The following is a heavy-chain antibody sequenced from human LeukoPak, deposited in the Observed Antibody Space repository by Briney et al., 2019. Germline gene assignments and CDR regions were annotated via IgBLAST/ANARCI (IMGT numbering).Heavy chain of an antibody. Sequence: GGSLRLSCAASGFTFSSYWMTWVRQAPGKGLDWVAYIKEDGSEGYYVDSVKGRFIISRDNAKNSLYLQMSSLRAEDTAVYYCGRSTAYDQGLFDYWGQGTLVTVSS. D-gene: IGHD5-12*01. V-gene: IGHV3-7*02. J-gene: IGHJ4*02. CDR1: GFTFSSYW. CDR2: IKEDGSEG. CDR3: GRSTAYDQGLFDY.